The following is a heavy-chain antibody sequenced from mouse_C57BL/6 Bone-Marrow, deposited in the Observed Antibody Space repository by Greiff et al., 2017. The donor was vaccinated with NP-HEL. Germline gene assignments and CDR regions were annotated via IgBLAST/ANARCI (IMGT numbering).Heavy chain of an antibody. CDR3: ARWLLGAMDY. CDR1: GYTFTSYW. D-gene: IGHD2-3*01. J-gene: IGHJ4*01. V-gene: IGHV1-64*01. CDR2: IHPNSGST. Sequence: QVQLQQPGAEPVKPGASVKLSCKASGYTFTSYWMHWVKQRPGQGLEWIGMIHPNSGSTNYNEKFKSKATLTVDKSSSTAYMQLSSLTSEDSAVYYCARWLLGAMDYWGQGTSVTVSS.